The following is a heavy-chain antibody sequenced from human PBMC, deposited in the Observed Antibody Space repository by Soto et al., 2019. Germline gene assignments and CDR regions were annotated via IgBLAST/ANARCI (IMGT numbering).Heavy chain of an antibody. CDR3: ATQKNGARRVGVYD. Sequence: QVTLVQSGAELTKPGSSMKISCEVSGATSAIYTITWVRQSPGQGLTWLGRIVPMLGITNYARNFQDRLTITANQTKRTANMALRTLTSEDTALYYCATQKNGARRVGVYDWGQATEVTVTS. V-gene: IGHV1-69*02. CDR1: GATSAIYT. CDR2: IVPMLGIT. J-gene: IGHJ4*02. D-gene: IGHD1-20*01.